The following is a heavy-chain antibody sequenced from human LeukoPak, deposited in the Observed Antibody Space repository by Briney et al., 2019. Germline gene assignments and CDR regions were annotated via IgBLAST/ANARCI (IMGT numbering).Heavy chain of an antibody. CDR3: ASLRRVTVTNSYNWFDP. D-gene: IGHD4-17*01. CDR1: GGSISSGDYY. V-gene: IGHV4-30-4*08. CDR2: IYYSGST. J-gene: IGHJ5*02. Sequence: SETLSLTCTVSGGSISSGDYYWSWIRQPPGKGLEWIGYIYYSGSTYYNPSLKSRVTISVDTSKNQFSLKLSSVTAADTAVYYCASLRRVTVTNSYNWFDPWGQGTLVTVSS.